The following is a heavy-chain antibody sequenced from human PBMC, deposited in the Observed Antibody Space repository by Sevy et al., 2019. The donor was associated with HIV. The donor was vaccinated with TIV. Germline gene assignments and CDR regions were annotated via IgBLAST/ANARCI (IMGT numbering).Heavy chain of an antibody. V-gene: IGHV2-5*02. CDR2: IYWDEAK. Sequence: SGPTLVKPTQTLTLTCTFSGFSLSTAGVGVGWIRQPPGKALECLALIYWDEAKRYRTSLRSRLTINKDTSKNQVVLTMTNMDPVDTATYYCVHSRMRGNGMDVWGQGTTVTVSS. CDR3: VHSRMRGNGMDV. J-gene: IGHJ6*02. CDR1: GFSLSTAGVG.